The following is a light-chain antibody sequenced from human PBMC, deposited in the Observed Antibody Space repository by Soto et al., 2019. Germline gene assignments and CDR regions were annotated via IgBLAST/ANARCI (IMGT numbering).Light chain of an antibody. CDR3: SSYSRTNTRV. J-gene: IGLJ6*01. CDR2: EVT. V-gene: IGLV2-14*01. CDR1: SSDVGDYPY. Sequence: QSALTQPASVSGSPGQSITISCTGTSSDVGDYPYVSWHQQHPGKVPKLIIYEVTNRPSGVSGRFSGSKSENTASLTISGLQAEDEADYYCSSYSRTNTRVFGSGTKLTVL.